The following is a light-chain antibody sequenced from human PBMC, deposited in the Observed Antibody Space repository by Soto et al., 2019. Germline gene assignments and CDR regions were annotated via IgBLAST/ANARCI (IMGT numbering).Light chain of an antibody. Sequence: EIVLTQSPATLSLSPGERATLSCRASQSVSSYLAWYQQKVGQAPRLLIYDASNRATGIPARFSGSGSGTDFTLTISILEPEDFAVYYCQQRSNWPRTFGQGTKVEIK. J-gene: IGKJ1*01. V-gene: IGKV3-11*01. CDR2: DAS. CDR1: QSVSSY. CDR3: QQRSNWPRT.